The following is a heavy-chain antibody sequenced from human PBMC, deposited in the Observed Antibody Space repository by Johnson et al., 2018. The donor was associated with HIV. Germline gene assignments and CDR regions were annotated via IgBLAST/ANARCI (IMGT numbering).Heavy chain of an antibody. CDR2: ISYDGSNK. V-gene: IGHV3-30-3*01. D-gene: IGHD4-11*01. Sequence: QVQLVESGGGVVQPGRSLRLSCAASGFTFSNYAMHWVRQAPGKGLEWVAIISYDGSNKYYADYVRGRFPISRDNAKNALYLQMNSLRADDTAVYYCARGSTVTTLSGAFDIWGQGTLVTVSS. CDR1: GFTFSNYA. J-gene: IGHJ3*02. CDR3: ARGSTVTTLSGAFDI.